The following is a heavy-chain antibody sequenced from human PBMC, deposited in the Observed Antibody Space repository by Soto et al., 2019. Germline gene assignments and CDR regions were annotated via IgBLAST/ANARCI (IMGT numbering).Heavy chain of an antibody. CDR2: ISAYNGNT. Sequence: XSVKVSCQASGYTFTSYGIIWVRQAPGQGLEWMGWISAYNGNTNYAQKLQGRVTMTTDTSTSTAYMELRSLRSDDTAVYYCAREPDYGDYHFDYWGQGTLVTVSS. D-gene: IGHD4-17*01. J-gene: IGHJ4*02. CDR3: AREPDYGDYHFDY. V-gene: IGHV1-18*01. CDR1: GYTFTSYG.